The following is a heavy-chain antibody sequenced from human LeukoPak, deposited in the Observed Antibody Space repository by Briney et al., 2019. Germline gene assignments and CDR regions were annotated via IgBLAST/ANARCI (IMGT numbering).Heavy chain of an antibody. J-gene: IGHJ4*02. V-gene: IGHV4-59*01. CDR2: ISDSGTT. CDR1: GAPIRTYY. CDR3: TKGYYEPFDY. Sequence: SETLSLTCTVSGAPIRTYYWDGIRQAPGKGLEWIGCISDSGTTYYNPSLKSRVTISLDTSKNHFSLKLTSVTAADTAVYFCTKGYYEPFDYWGQGMMVTVSS. D-gene: IGHD3-22*01.